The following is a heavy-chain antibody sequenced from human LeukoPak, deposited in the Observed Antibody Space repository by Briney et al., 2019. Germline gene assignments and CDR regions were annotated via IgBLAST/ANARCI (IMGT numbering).Heavy chain of an antibody. Sequence: ATVKISCKASGYTFTDYNIHWVQQAPGKGLEWMGRVDVEGNETMYAEKFQGRITIAADTSTDTAYMELSSLRSEDTAVYYCATESTDYWSGNLDYWGQGTLVTVSS. CDR2: VDVEGNET. V-gene: IGHV1-69-2*01. D-gene: IGHD3-3*01. CDR3: ATESTDYWSGNLDY. CDR1: GYTFTDYN. J-gene: IGHJ4*02.